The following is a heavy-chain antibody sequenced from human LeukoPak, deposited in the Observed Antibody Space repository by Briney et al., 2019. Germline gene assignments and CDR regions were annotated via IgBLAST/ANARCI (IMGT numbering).Heavy chain of an antibody. J-gene: IGHJ4*02. CDR2: INHSGST. Sequence: SETLSLTCAVYGGSFSGYYWSWIRQPPGKGLERIGEINHSGSTYYNPSLKSRVTISVDTSKNQFSLKLSSVTAADTAVYYCARRLSRYYYGSGSYYENWGQGTLVTVSS. CDR1: GGSFSGYY. V-gene: IGHV4-34*01. D-gene: IGHD3-10*01. CDR3: ARRLSRYYYGSGSYYEN.